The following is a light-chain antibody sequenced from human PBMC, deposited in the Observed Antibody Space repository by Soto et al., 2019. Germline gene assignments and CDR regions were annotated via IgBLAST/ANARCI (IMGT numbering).Light chain of an antibody. Sequence: QSALTQPASVSGSPGQSITISCTGTSRDVGTYKYVSWYQHHPGKAPKLMIYDVSHRPSGVSNRFSGSKSGNTASLTISGFQAEDEADYYCTSYTTSSTWVFGGGTKVTVL. CDR3: TSYTTSSTWV. J-gene: IGLJ3*02. CDR2: DVS. V-gene: IGLV2-14*01. CDR1: SRDVGTYKY.